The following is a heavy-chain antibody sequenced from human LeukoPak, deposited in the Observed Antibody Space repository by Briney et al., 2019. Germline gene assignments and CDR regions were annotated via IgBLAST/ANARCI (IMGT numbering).Heavy chain of an antibody. Sequence: SETLSLTCTVSGGSISSSSYYWGWIRQPPGKGLEWIGYIYYSGSTYYNPSLKSRVTISVDTSKNQFSLKLSSVTAADTAVYYCARGQQLIRFDPWGQGTLVTVSS. V-gene: IGHV4-30-4*08. CDR2: IYYSGST. CDR1: GGSISSSSYY. J-gene: IGHJ5*02. CDR3: ARGQQLIRFDP. D-gene: IGHD6-13*01.